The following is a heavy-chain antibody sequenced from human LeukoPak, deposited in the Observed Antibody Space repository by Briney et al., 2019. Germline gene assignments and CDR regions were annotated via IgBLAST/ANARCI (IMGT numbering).Heavy chain of an antibody. Sequence: PGGSLRLSCAASGFTFSSYAMSWVRQAPGKGLEWVSAISGSGGSTYYAGSVKGRFTISRDNSKNTLYLQMNSLRAEDTAVYYCAKAPQMIVVVIRYFDYWGQGTLVTVSS. V-gene: IGHV3-23*01. CDR2: ISGSGGST. J-gene: IGHJ4*02. CDR1: GFTFSSYA. D-gene: IGHD3-22*01. CDR3: AKAPQMIVVVIRYFDY.